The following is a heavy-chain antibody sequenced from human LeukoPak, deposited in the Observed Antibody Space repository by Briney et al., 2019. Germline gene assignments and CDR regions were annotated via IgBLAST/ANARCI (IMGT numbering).Heavy chain of an antibody. Sequence: SETLSLTCAVSGGSLSGYYWSWIRQPPGKGLEWIGEISHSGSTSYNPSLKSRVTISVDTSKNQFSLNLKSVTAADTAVYYCATQRDGYPSWFDPWGQGTLVTVSS. D-gene: IGHD1-1*01. J-gene: IGHJ5*02. V-gene: IGHV4-34*01. CDR3: ATQRDGYPSWFDP. CDR2: ISHSGST. CDR1: GGSLSGYY.